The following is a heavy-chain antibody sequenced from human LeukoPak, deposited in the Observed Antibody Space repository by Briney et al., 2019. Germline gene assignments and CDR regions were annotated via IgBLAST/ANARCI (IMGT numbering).Heavy chain of an antibody. CDR2: ISPTSSYM. V-gene: IGHV3-23*01. Sequence: GGSLRLSCAASGFTFSTYAMTWVRQAPGKGLEWVSWISPTSSYMYYADSVKGRFTISRDNSKNTLYLQMNSLRAEDTAVYYCAKSLVPAAMRDWFDPWGQGTLVTVSS. CDR3: AKSLVPAAMRDWFDP. J-gene: IGHJ5*02. D-gene: IGHD2-2*01. CDR1: GFTFSTYA.